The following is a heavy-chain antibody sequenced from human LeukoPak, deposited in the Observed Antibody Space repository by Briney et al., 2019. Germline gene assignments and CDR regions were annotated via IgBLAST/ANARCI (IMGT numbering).Heavy chain of an antibody. J-gene: IGHJ4*02. CDR1: GGSFSGYY. D-gene: IGHD3-3*01. Sequence: PSETLSLTCAVYGGSFSGYYWSWIRQPPGKGLEWIGEINHSGSTNYNPSLKSRVTISVDTSKNQFSLKLSSVTAADTAVYYCARVGGITVFGVVTKGFDYWGQGTLVTVSS. CDR2: INHSGST. V-gene: IGHV4-34*01. CDR3: ARVGGITVFGVVTKGFDY.